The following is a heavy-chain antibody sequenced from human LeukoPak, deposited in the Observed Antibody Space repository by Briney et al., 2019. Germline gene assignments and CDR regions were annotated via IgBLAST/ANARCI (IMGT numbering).Heavy chain of an antibody. D-gene: IGHD3-22*01. CDR3: ARGRAYYDSSGIDY. J-gene: IGHJ4*02. CDR1: GYTFTGYY. Sequence: ASVKVSCKASGYTFTGYYLHWVRQAPGQGLEWVAWINSNSGVTSYAQNFQGRVTLTRDTSTSTAYLEVTRLRSDDTAVYYCARGRAYYDSSGIDYWGQGTLVTVSP. V-gene: IGHV1-2*02. CDR2: INSNSGVT.